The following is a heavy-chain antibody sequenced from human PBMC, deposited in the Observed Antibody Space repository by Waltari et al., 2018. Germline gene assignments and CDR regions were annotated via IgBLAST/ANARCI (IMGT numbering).Heavy chain of an antibody. J-gene: IGHJ4*02. D-gene: IGHD7-27*01. CDR3: ARGNWGYFFDY. CDR2: IIPNSGGT. Sequence: QAPGQGPEWMGRIIPNSGGTSYAQKFQGRVTMTRDTSITTAYMELRSLTSDDTAVYYCARGNWGYFFDYWGQGTLVTVSS. V-gene: IGHV1-2*06.